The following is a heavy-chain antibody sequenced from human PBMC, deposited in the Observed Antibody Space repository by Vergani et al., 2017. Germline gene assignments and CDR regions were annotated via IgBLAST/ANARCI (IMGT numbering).Heavy chain of an antibody. Sequence: QVQLQESGPGLVKPSETLSLTCAVSGFSIDSGYFWDWLRQPPGKGLEWIGSIYRTGGTHFNPSLKSRVTISVDTSNNHFSLRLNKLTAADTAVYYFASRSVIVYAIFSGTQYFFDFWGQGALVTVSS. CDR1: GFSIDSGYF. J-gene: IGHJ4*02. CDR3: ASRSVIVYAIFSGTQYFFDF. V-gene: IGHV4-38-2*01. D-gene: IGHD3-3*01. CDR2: IYRTGGT.